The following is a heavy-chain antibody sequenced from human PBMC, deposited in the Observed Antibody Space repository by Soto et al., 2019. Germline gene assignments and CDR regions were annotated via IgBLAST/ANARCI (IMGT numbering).Heavy chain of an antibody. D-gene: IGHD2-8*01. CDR2: INLSGNT. CDR1: GESFSGYH. V-gene: IGHV4-34*01. CDR3: ARVLVTYGGIMVPYNWFDT. J-gene: IGHJ5*02. Sequence: QVRLQQWGAGLLKASETLSLTCAVFGESFSGYHWTWIRQSTGQGLEWIGEINLSGNTNYNPSLKSRVTISIDTPRKQCSLRLTSVTAADTAIYYCARVLVTYGGIMVPYNWFDTWGQGNLVTVSS.